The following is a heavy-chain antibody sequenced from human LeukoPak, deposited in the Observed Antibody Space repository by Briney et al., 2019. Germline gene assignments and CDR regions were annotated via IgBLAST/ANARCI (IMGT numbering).Heavy chain of an antibody. CDR2: ISSSGSTI. D-gene: IGHD3-22*01. CDR1: GFTFSSYE. V-gene: IGHV3-48*03. CDR3: ARVHYYDSSGYYLDY. Sequence: GGSLRLSCAASGFTFSSYEMNWVRQAPGKGLEWVSYISSSGSTIYYADSVKGRFTISRDNAKNSLYLQMNSLRAEDTAVHYCARVHYYDSSGYYLDYWGQGTLVTVSS. J-gene: IGHJ4*02.